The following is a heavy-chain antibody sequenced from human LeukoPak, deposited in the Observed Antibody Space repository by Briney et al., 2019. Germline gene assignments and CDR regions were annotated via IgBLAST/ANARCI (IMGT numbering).Heavy chain of an antibody. CDR1: GFTFSSYA. D-gene: IGHD2-21*01. CDR3: AGHILGSPDY. V-gene: IGHV3-21*01. CDR2: ISSSSSYI. Sequence: PGGSLRLSCAATGFTFSSYAMSWVRQAPGKGLEWVSSISSSSSYIYYADSVKGRFTISRDNAKNSLYLQMNSLRAEDTAVYYCAGHILGSPDYWGQGTLVTVSS. J-gene: IGHJ4*02.